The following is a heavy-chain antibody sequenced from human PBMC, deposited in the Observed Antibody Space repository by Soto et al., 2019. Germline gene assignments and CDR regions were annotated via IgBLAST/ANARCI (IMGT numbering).Heavy chain of an antibody. Sequence: SETLPLTCTVSGGSITSSEYYWAWIRQPAGKGLQFVGTMYYSGSSYSNPSRKSRLTISLDKSENQFSLKVTSLTAADTAVYFCASRDPGTTVVHCGQGTLLTGSS. V-gene: IGHV4-39*07. CDR3: ASRDPGTTVVH. J-gene: IGHJ5*02. D-gene: IGHD4-17*01. CDR1: GGSITSSEYY. CDR2: MYYSGSS.